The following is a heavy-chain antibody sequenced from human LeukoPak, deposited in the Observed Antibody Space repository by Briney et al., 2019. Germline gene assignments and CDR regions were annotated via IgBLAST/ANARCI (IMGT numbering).Heavy chain of an antibody. J-gene: IGHJ4*02. D-gene: IGHD1-20*01. CDR2: IIPILGIA. Sequence: ASVKVSCKASGGTFSSYAISWVRQAPGQGLEWMGRIIPILGIANYAQKFQGRVTITADKSTSTAYMELSSLRSEDTAVYYCARGVTGTTEIDYWGQGTLVTVSS. V-gene: IGHV1-69*04. CDR3: ARGVTGTTEIDY. CDR1: GGTFSSYA.